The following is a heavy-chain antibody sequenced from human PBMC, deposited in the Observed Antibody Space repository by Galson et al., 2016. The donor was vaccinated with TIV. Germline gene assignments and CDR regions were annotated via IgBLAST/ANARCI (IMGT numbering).Heavy chain of an antibody. Sequence: SLRLSCAASGFRFNSFGTYGMNWVRQAPGKGLEWVSGISASGDDTYYAGSVRGRFTVSRDNSENTLYLQMDSLRAEDTAVYYCAKVRLLDGDYRDYWGQGTLVIVSS. J-gene: IGHJ4*02. CDR2: ISASGDDT. CDR3: AKVRLLDGDYRDY. CDR1: GFRFNSFGTYG. D-gene: IGHD4-17*01. V-gene: IGHV3-23*01.